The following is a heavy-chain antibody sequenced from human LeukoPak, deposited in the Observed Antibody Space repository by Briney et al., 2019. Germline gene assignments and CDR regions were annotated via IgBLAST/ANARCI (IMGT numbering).Heavy chain of an antibody. CDR1: GFTFSNYA. J-gene: IGHJ4*02. CDR2: TRNKANSYTT. V-gene: IGHV3-72*01. D-gene: IGHD1-26*01. CDR3: ARGPLIVGAPGPFDY. Sequence: GGSLRLSCAASGFTFSNYAMNWVRQAPGKGLEWVGRTRNKANSYTTEYAASVKGRFTISRDDAKNSLYLQMNSLKTEDTAVYYCARGPLIVGAPGPFDYWGQGTLVTVSP.